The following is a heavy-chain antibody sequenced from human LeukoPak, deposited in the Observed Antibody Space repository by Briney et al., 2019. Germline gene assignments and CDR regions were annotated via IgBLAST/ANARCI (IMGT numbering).Heavy chain of an antibody. D-gene: IGHD5-18*01. V-gene: IGHV3-7*01. Sequence: GGSLRLSCAASGFTFNSYWMSWVRQAPGKGLEWVANIKQDVSEKYYVDSVKGRFTISRDNAKNSLYLQMNSLRAEDTAVYYCARSQLWLRDYFDYWGQGTLVTVSS. J-gene: IGHJ4*02. CDR1: GFTFNSYW. CDR2: IKQDVSEK. CDR3: ARSQLWLRDYFDY.